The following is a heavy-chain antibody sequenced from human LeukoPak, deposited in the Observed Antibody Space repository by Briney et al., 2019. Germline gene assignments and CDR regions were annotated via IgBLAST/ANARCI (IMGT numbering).Heavy chain of an antibody. CDR2: INHSGST. V-gene: IGHV4-34*01. CDR3: ARGTTVTGGAFDI. D-gene: IGHD4-17*01. CDR1: GGSFSDYY. Sequence: SETLSLTCAVYGGSFSDYYWSWIRQPPGKGLEWIGEINHSGSTNYNPSLKSRVTISVDTSKNQFSLKLSSVTAADTPVYYCARGTTVTGGAFDIWGQGTMVTVSS. J-gene: IGHJ3*02.